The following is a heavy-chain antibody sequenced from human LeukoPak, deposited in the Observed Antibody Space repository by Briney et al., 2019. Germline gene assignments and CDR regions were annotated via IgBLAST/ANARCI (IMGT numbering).Heavy chain of an antibody. D-gene: IGHD1-14*01. V-gene: IGHV4-31*03. J-gene: IGHJ5*02. CDR3: ARDITGTTFDP. CDR2: IYYSGST. Sequence: SQTLSLTCTVSGGSISSGGYYWSWIRQHPGKGLEWIGYIYYSGSTYNNPSLKSRVTISVDTSKNQFSLKLSSVTAADTAVYYCARDITGTTFDPWGQGTLVTVSS. CDR1: GGSISSGGYY.